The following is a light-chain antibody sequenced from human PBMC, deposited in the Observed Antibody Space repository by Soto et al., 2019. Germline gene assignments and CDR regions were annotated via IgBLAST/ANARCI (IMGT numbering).Light chain of an antibody. CDR3: QQYGRT. CDR1: QTISSDF. CDR2: GAS. J-gene: IGKJ2*01. Sequence: EVVLTQSPGTLSLSPGERATLSCRASQTISSDFFAWYQQKPGQAPSLLIYGASTRATGIPDRFSGSGSGTGFTLTISRLEPADFAVYYCQQYGRTFGQGTKLDIK. V-gene: IGKV3-20*01.